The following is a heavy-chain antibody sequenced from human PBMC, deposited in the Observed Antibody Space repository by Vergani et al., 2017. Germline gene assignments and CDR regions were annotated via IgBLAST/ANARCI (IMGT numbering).Heavy chain of an antibody. Sequence: QVQLVQSGAEVKKPGSSVKVSCKASGGTFSSYAISWVRQAPGQGLEWVGGIIPIFGTANYAQKFQGRVTITADESTSTAYMELSSLRSEDTAVYYCAGEVGDCSGSSCEDDSWFDPWGQGTLVTVSS. V-gene: IGHV1-69*01. D-gene: IGHD2-15*01. CDR2: IIPIFGTA. CDR1: GGTFSSYA. J-gene: IGHJ5*02. CDR3: AGEVGDCSGSSCEDDSWFDP.